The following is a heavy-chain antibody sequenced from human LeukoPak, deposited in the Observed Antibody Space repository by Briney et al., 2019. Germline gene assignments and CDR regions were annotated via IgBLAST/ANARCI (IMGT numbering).Heavy chain of an antibody. CDR2: FGPEDGET. CDR3: ATTYSGSFQSSSNWFDP. CDR1: GYTLTELS. D-gene: IGHD1-26*01. J-gene: IGHJ5*02. V-gene: IGHV1-24*01. Sequence: ASVKVSCKVSGYTLTELSMHWVRQAPGKGLEWMGGFGPEDGETIYAQKFQGRVTMTEDTSADTAYMELSSLRSEDTAVYYCATTYSGSFQSSSNWFDPWGQGTLVTVSS.